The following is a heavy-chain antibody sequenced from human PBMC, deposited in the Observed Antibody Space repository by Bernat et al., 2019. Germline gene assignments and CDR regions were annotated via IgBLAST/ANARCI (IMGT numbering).Heavy chain of an antibody. D-gene: IGHD2-15*01. Sequence: EVQLVESGGGLVQPGGSLRLSCAASGIPFSSYWMNWVRQAPGKGLEWVANIKQDGSEKDYVDSVKGRFTISRDNAKNALYLQMNSLRAEDTAVYYCARLIVQQLPLRGYYCYGMDVWGQGTTVTVSS. CDR2: IKQDGSEK. J-gene: IGHJ6*02. CDR3: ARLIVQQLPLRGYYCYGMDV. CDR1: GIPFSSYW. V-gene: IGHV3-7*03.